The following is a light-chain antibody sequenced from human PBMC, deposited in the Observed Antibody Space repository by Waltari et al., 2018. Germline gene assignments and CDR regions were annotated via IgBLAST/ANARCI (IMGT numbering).Light chain of an antibody. V-gene: IGLV3-1*01. CDR2: QNT. J-gene: IGLJ2*01. Sequence: SYELTQPPSMSVSPGQRASITCPGDKLGDQYTSWYQPKPGQSPVLVTSQNTKRPSGNPERFSGSNSGNTATLTISGTQAMDEADYYCQAWDSSIVVFGGGTKLTVL. CDR1: KLGDQY. CDR3: QAWDSSIVV.